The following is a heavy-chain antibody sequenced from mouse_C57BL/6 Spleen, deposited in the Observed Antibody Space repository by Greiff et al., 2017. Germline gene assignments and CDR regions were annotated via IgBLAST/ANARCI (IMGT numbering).Heavy chain of an antibody. CDR3: ARDQSNYWYFDV. Sequence: EVMLVESEGGLVQPGSSMKLSCTASGFTFSDYYMAWVRQVPEKGLEWVANINYDGSSTYYLDSLKSRFIISRDNAKNILYLQMSSLKSEDTATDYCARDQSNYWYFDVWGTGTTVTVSS. V-gene: IGHV5-16*01. D-gene: IGHD1-3*01. CDR2: INYDGSST. CDR1: GFTFSDYY. J-gene: IGHJ1*03.